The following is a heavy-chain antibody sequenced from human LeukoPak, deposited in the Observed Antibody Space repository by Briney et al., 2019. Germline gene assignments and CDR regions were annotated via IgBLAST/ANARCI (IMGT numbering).Heavy chain of an antibody. CDR3: AKGSSGWYDHAFDI. D-gene: IGHD6-19*01. J-gene: IGHJ3*02. Sequence: GGSLRLSCAASGFTFDDYAMHWVRQAPGKGLEWVSGISWNSGSIDYADSVKGRFTISRDNAKNSLYLQMNSLRAEDTALYYCAKGSSGWYDHAFDIWGQGTMVTVSS. CDR1: GFTFDDYA. CDR2: ISWNSGSI. V-gene: IGHV3-9*01.